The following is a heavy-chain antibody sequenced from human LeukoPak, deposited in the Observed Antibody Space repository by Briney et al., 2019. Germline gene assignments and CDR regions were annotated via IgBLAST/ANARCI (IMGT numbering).Heavy chain of an antibody. J-gene: IGHJ4*02. D-gene: IGHD1-7*01. CDR2: ISGSGGST. V-gene: IGHV3-23*01. Sequence: GGSLRLSCAAPGFTFSSYAMSWVRQAPGKGLEWVSAISGSGGSTYYADSVKGRFTIPRDNSKNTLYLQMNSLRAEDTAVYYCAKDERNWNYNLASQTYDWGQGTLVTVSS. CDR3: AKDERNWNYNLASQTYD. CDR1: GFTFSSYA.